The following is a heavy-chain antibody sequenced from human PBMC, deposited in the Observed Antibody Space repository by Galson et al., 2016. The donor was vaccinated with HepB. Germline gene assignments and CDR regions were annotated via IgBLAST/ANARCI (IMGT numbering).Heavy chain of an antibody. CDR3: ARRGGTGVRRSPASKYYYYYGMDF. V-gene: IGHV4-34*01. CDR1: GLSFSDYS. Sequence: SETLSLTCGVQGLSFSDYSWSWVRQTPGKGLEWIGEINRSGNTNYNPSLKRRVTLSLDTSKNQFSLNLTSVTAADTAVYYCARRGGTGVRRSPASKYYYYYGMDFWGQGTTVTVSS. J-gene: IGHJ6*02. D-gene: IGHD3-16*01. CDR2: INRSGNT.